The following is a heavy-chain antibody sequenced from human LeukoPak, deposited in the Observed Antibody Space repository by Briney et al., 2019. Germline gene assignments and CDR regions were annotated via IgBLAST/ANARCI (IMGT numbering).Heavy chain of an antibody. J-gene: IGHJ4*02. CDR1: GYTFTGYY. V-gene: IGHV1-2*02. D-gene: IGHD2-21*02. CDR3: ARDEGSCGGDCYNFDY. Sequence: ASVKVSCKASGYTFTGYYMHWVRQAPGQGLEWMGWINPNSGGTNCAQKFQGRVTMTRDTSISTAYMELSRLRSDDTAVYYCARDEGSCGGDCYNFDYWGQGTLVTVSS. CDR2: INPNSGGT.